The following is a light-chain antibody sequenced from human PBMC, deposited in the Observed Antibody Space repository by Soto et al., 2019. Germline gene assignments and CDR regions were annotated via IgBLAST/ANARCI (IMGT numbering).Light chain of an antibody. CDR2: GTS. Sequence: DIVLTQSPGTLSVSPGERVTISCRASQTISSNYLAWYQLKPGQPPSLLIYGTSSRATGIPDRFSGSGSGTDFTLTISRVEPEDSAIYYCQQYGSWTFGQGTKVEIK. CDR1: QTISSNY. J-gene: IGKJ1*01. V-gene: IGKV3-20*01. CDR3: QQYGSWT.